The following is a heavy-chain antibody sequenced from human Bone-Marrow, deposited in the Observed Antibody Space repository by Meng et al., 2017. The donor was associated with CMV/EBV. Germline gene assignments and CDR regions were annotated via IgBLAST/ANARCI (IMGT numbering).Heavy chain of an antibody. CDR3: AKGGLRPEVRDFGVVTDSYYGMDV. V-gene: IGHV3-30*02. Sequence: GESLKISCAASGFTFSSYGMHWVRQAPGKGLEWVAFIRYDGSNKYYADSVKGRFTISRDNSKNTLYLQMNSLRAEDTAVYYCAKGGLRPEVRDFGVVTDSYYGMDVWGQGTTVTVSS. CDR1: GFTFSSYG. J-gene: IGHJ6*02. D-gene: IGHD3-3*01. CDR2: IRYDGSNK.